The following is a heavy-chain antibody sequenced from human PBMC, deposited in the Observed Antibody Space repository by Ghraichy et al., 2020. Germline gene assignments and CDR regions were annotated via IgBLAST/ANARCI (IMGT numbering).Heavy chain of an antibody. CDR3: AFRTPEGGWFDP. J-gene: IGHJ5*02. CDR2: INHSGST. CDR1: GGSFSGYY. D-gene: IGHD1-26*01. Sequence: SETLSLTCAVYGGSFSGYYWSWIRQPPGKGLEWIGEINHSGSTNYNPSLKSRVTISVDTSKNQFYLKLSSVTAADTAVYYCAFRTPEGGWFDPWGQGTLVTVSS. V-gene: IGHV4-34*01.